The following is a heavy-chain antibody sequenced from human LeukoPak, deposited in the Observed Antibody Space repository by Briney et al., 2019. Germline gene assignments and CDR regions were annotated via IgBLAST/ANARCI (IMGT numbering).Heavy chain of an antibody. CDR1: GGSISTYY. Sequence: PSETLSLTCTVSGGSISTYYWTWIRQPPEKGLEWIGYIYYSGSTYYNPSLKSRVTISVETSKKQFSLKLRSVSAADTAVYYCARATITMALGIPADAFDIWGQGTMVTVSS. J-gene: IGHJ3*02. CDR2: IYYSGST. V-gene: IGHV4-59*08. D-gene: IGHD3-10*01. CDR3: ARATITMALGIPADAFDI.